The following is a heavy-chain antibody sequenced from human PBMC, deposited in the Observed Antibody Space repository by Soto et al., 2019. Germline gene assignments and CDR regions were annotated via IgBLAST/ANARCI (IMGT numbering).Heavy chain of an antibody. CDR3: ASQGGGSGSYYRAHYYGMDV. V-gene: IGHV1-46*01. D-gene: IGHD3-10*01. CDR2: INPSGGST. CDR1: GYTFTSYY. Sequence: ASVKVCCKASGYTFTSYYMHWVRQAPGQGLEWMGIINPSGGSTSYAQKFQGRVTMTRDTSTSTVYMELSSLRSEDTAVYYCASQGGGSGSYYRAHYYGMDVWGQGTTVTVSS. J-gene: IGHJ6*01.